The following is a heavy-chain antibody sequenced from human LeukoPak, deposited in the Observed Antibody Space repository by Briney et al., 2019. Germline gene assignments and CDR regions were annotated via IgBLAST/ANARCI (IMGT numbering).Heavy chain of an antibody. CDR2: ISYDGSNK. CDR1: GFTFSSYA. J-gene: IGHJ4*02. Sequence: GGSLRLSCAASGFTFSSYAMHWVRQAPGKGLEWVAVISYDGSNKYYADSVKGRFTISRDNSKNTLYLQMNSLRAEDTAVYYCARANGGETYYDFWSGYRSREFDYWGQGTLVTVSS. CDR3: ARANGGETYYDFWSGYRSREFDY. V-gene: IGHV3-30*04. D-gene: IGHD3-3*01.